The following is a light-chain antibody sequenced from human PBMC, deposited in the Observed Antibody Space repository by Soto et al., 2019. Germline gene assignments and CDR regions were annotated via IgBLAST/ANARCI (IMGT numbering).Light chain of an antibody. J-gene: IGKJ2*01. V-gene: IGKV3-20*01. CDR1: QSVSSSY. Sequence: EIVLTQSPGTLSLSPGERATLSCRASQSVSSSYLAWYQQKPGQAPRLLIYGASSRATGLPDRFSGSGSGTDFTLTISRXEPEDFAVYYCQQYGSSSYTFGQGTKVDIK. CDR3: QQYGSSSYT. CDR2: GAS.